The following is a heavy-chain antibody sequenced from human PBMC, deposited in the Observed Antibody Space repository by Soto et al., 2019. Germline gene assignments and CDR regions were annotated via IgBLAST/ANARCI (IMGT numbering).Heavy chain of an antibody. D-gene: IGHD2-2*01. CDR3: ARSTAMSVGPFDY. CDR2: INHSGST. CDR1: GGSLSGYY. Sequence: QVQLQQWGAGLLKPSETLSLTCAVYGGSLSGYYWSWIRQPPGKGLEWIGEINHSGSTNYNPSLKSRVTISVDTSKNQFSLKLSSVTAADTAVYYCARSTAMSVGPFDYWGQGTLVTVSS. J-gene: IGHJ4*02. V-gene: IGHV4-34*01.